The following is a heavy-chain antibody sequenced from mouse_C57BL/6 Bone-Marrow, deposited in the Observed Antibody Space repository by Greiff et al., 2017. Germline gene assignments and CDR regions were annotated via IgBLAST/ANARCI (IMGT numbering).Heavy chain of an antibody. CDR2: IYPGSGNT. D-gene: IGHD1-1*01. CDR1: GYTFTDYY. V-gene: IGHV1-76*01. J-gene: IGHJ2*01. CDR3: AREGSDYYGSSYDFDY. Sequence: VQLQQSGAELVRPGASVKLSCKASGYTFTDYYINWVKQRPGQGLEWIARIYPGSGNTYYNEKFKGKATLTAEKSSSTAYMQLSSLTSEDSAVYFCAREGSDYYGSSYDFDYWGQGTTLTVSS.